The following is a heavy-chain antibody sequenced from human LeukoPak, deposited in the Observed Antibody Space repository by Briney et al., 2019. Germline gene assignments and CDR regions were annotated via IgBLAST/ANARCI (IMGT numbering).Heavy chain of an antibody. J-gene: IGHJ4*02. CDR1: GFTFSSYW. CDR2: IKEDGSEK. D-gene: IGHD3-3*01. V-gene: IGHV3-7*01. CDR3: ARCITIFGVVISFDY. Sequence: GGSLRLSRAASGFTFSSYWMSWVRQAPGKGLEWVANIKEDGSEKHYVDSVQGRFTISRDNAKNLLYLQMNSLRAEDTAVYYCARCITIFGVVISFDYWGQGTLVTVSS.